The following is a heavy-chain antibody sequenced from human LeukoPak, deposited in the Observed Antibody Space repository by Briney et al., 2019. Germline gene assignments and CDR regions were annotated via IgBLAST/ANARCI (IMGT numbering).Heavy chain of an antibody. J-gene: IGHJ6*02. CDR3: ARLGSFYYYGMDV. V-gene: IGHV4-31*03. CDR1: GGSISSGGYY. CDR2: IYYSGST. Sequence: PPETLSLTCTVSGGSISSGGYYWSWIRQHPGKGLEWIGYIYYSGSTYYNPSLKSRVTISVDTSKNQFSLKLSSVTAADTAVYYCARLGSFYYYGMDVWGQGTTVTVSS.